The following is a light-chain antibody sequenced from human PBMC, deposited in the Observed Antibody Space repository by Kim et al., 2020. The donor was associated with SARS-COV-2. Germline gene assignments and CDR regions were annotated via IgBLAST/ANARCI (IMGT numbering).Light chain of an antibody. Sequence: SSELTQDPAVSVALGQTVRITWQGDSLRSYYASWYQQKPGQAPVLVIYGKNNRPSGIPDRFSGSSSGNTASLTITGAQAEDEADYYCNSRDSSGNHPFGTGTKVTVL. V-gene: IGLV3-19*01. CDR3: NSRDSSGNHP. CDR2: GKN. CDR1: SLRSYY. J-gene: IGLJ1*01.